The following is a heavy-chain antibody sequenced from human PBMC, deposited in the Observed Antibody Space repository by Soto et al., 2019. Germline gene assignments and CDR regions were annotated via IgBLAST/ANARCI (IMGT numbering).Heavy chain of an antibody. J-gene: IGHJ6*02. CDR3: ARENMIFGLVGVSYGMDV. CDR2: ISHTGST. V-gene: IGHV4-4*02. CDR1: GGSIISSNW. Sequence: QVQLQESGPGLVKPSGTLSLTCAVSGGSIISSNWWSWVRQPPRKGLEWIGEISHTGSTNYNPSLKSRVTISVDKSKNQFSLKLSSVTAADTAVYYCARENMIFGLVGVSYGMDVWGQGSTVTVSS. D-gene: IGHD3-3*01.